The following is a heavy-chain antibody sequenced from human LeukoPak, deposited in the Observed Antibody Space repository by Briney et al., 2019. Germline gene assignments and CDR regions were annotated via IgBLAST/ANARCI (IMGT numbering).Heavy chain of an antibody. Sequence: ASAVNVSCQASRGTFSSYAISWVRPAPGQGGAGMGGINPICGPANYAQKFQGRVTITTDESTSTAYMELSSLRSEDTAVYYCAKDRPFVLELFFDYWGQGTLVTVSS. CDR2: INPICGPA. J-gene: IGHJ4*02. CDR3: AKDRPFVLELFFDY. V-gene: IGHV1-69*05. D-gene: IGHD1-7*01. CDR1: RGTFSSYA.